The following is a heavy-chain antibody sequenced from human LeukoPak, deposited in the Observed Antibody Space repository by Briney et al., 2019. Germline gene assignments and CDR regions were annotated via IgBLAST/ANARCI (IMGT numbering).Heavy chain of an antibody. D-gene: IGHD2-8*01. CDR1: GYSFTSYD. CDR3: ARGGRGPRYCTNGVCRRFGEF. CDR2: MNPNSGNT. V-gene: IGHV1-8*01. J-gene: IGHJ4*02. Sequence: GESLKISCKGSGYSFTSYDINWVRQATGQGLEWMGWMNPNSGNTGYAQKFQGRVTMTRNTSISTAYMELSSLRSEDTAVYYCARGGRGPRYCTNGVCRRFGEFWGQGTLVTVSS.